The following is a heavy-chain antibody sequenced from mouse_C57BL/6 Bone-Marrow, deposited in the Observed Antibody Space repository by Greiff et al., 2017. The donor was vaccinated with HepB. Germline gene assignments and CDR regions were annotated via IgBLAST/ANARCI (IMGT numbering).Heavy chain of an antibody. CDR3: TRRLLLGPRVYFDY. V-gene: IGHV1-5*01. CDR1: GYTFTSYW. CDR2: IYPGNSDT. Sequence: EVQLQQSGTVLARPGASVKMSCKTSGYTFTSYWMHWVKQRPGQGLEWIGAIYPGNSDTSYNQKFKGKAKLTAVTSASTAYMALSSLTNEDSAVYYCTRRLLLGPRVYFDYWGQGTTLTVSS. J-gene: IGHJ2*01. D-gene: IGHD1-2*01.